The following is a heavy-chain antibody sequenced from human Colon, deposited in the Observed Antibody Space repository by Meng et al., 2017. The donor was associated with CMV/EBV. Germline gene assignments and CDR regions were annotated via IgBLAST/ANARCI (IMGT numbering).Heavy chain of an antibody. CDR3: ARAGPPGSGNYFGFYAMDV. CDR2: VYSDGTT. Sequence: ETLSLTCAASGFTVSSIYMSWVRQAPGKGLEWVSVVYSDGTTHYADSVKGRFIISRDNSKNTLYLQMNSLRPEDAALYYCARAGPPGSGNYFGFYAMDVWGQGTTVTVSS. CDR1: GFTVSSIY. V-gene: IGHV3-66*02. D-gene: IGHD3-10*01. J-gene: IGHJ6*02.